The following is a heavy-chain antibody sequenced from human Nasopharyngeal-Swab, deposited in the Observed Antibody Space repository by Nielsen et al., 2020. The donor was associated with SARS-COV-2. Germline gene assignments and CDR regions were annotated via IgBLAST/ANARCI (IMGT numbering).Heavy chain of an antibody. J-gene: IGHJ3*02. Sequence: NVSCKGSGYSFTSYWIGWVRQMPGKGLEWMGIIYPGDSDTRYSPSFQGQVTISADKSISTAYLHWSSRKASDTAMYYCARRRYGFPAHDAFDIWGQGTMVTVSS. V-gene: IGHV5-51*01. D-gene: IGHD5-18*01. CDR3: ARRRYGFPAHDAFDI. CDR1: GYSFTSYW. CDR2: IYPGDSDT.